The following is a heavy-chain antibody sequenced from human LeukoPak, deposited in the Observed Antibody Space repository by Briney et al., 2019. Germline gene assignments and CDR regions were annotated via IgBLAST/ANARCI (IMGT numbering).Heavy chain of an antibody. CDR2: IYYSGDT. CDR1: GYSISSGYY. CDR3: VRLIAVATNRFDP. J-gene: IGHJ5*02. Sequence: PSETLSLTCTVSGYSISSGYYWGWIRQPPGKGLEWIGSIYYSGDTYYNPSLKSRVTISVDTSKNQFSLRLTSVTAADTAVYYCVRLIAVATNRFDPWGQGSLVTVSS. V-gene: IGHV4-38-2*02. D-gene: IGHD6-19*01.